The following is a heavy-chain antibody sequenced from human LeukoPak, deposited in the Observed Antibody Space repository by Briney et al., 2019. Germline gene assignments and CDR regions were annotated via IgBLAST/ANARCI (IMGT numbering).Heavy chain of an antibody. CDR2: IWYDGSNK. Sequence: GRSLRLSCAASGFTFSSYGMHWVRQAPGKGLEWVSVIWYDGSNKYYADSVKGRFTISRDNAKNPLYLQMNRLRAEDTAVYYCAREAPRRGETRDGYRWGQGTLVTVSS. D-gene: IGHD5-24*01. CDR1: GFTFSSYG. J-gene: IGHJ4*02. V-gene: IGHV3-33*01. CDR3: AREAPRRGETRDGYR.